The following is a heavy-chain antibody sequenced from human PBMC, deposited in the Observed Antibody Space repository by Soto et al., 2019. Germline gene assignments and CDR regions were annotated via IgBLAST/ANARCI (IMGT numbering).Heavy chain of an antibody. Sequence: EVQLVESGGGLVQPGRSLRLSCAASGFTFDDYAMHWVRQAPGKGLEWVSCISWNGGYIVYADSVKGRFTISRDNAKNSLYLQMNSLRTEDTALYYCVKDRRYYDSSGHFDYWGQGHLVTVSS. D-gene: IGHD3-22*01. CDR1: GFTFDDYA. V-gene: IGHV3-9*01. J-gene: IGHJ4*02. CDR3: VKDRRYYDSSGHFDY. CDR2: ISWNGGYI.